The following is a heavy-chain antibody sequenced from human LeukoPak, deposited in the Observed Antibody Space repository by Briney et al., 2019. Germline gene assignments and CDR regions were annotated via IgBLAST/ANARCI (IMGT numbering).Heavy chain of an antibody. CDR2: INTSGSST. D-gene: IGHD3-10*01. J-gene: IGHJ5*02. CDR3: ARDSGTTGEVKFDP. V-gene: IGHV1-46*01. CDR1: GYTFTIYY. Sequence: ASVKVSCKASGYTFTIYYMHWVRQAPGQGLEWMGLINTSGSSTSYAQKFQGRLSLTRDMSTSTDYMELSSLRSEDTAVYYCARDSGTTGEVKFDPWGQGTLVTVSS.